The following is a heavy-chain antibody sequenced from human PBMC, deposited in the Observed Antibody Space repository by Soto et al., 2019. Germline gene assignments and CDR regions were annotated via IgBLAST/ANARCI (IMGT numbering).Heavy chain of an antibody. V-gene: IGHV1-69*06. CDR3: ARAMSGPDDY. J-gene: IGHJ4*02. D-gene: IGHD3-3*01. CDR2: IIPIFGTA. Sequence: GSSLKGSCKASGGTFSSYAISWVRQAPGQVLEWMGGIIPIFGTANYAQKFQGRVTITADKSTSTAYMELSSLRSEDTPVYYCARAMSGPDDYWGQGTMVTVSS. CDR1: GGTFSSYA.